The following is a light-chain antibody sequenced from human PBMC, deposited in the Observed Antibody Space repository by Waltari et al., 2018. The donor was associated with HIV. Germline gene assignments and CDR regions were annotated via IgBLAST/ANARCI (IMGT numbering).Light chain of an antibody. V-gene: IGLV2-8*01. CDR1: SSDVGGYNY. Sequence: QSALTQPPSASGSPGQSVTISCTGTSSDVGGYNYVSWYQHPPGKAPKLMIDEVIKRPSGVPDRFSGSKSGNTASLTVSGLQPEDEADYYCSSYAGSNNFVFGTGTKVTVL. CDR3: SSYAGSNNFV. J-gene: IGLJ1*01. CDR2: EVI.